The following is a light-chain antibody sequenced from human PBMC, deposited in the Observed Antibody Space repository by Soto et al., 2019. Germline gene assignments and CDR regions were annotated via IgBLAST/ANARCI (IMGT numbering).Light chain of an antibody. CDR2: AAS. V-gene: IGKV1-39*01. Sequence: DIQMTLSPSSLSASVGDRVTITCRASQSISSYLNWYQQKPGKAPKLLIYAASSLQSGVPSRFSGSGSGTEFTLTISSLQPDDFATYYCQQYNSYSRTFGQGTKVDIK. CDR3: QQYNSYSRT. CDR1: QSISSY. J-gene: IGKJ1*01.